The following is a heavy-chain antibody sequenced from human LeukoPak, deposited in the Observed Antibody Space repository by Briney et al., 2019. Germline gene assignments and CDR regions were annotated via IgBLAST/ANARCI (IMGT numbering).Heavy chain of an antibody. CDR1: GFTFSSYA. V-gene: IGHV3-30-3*01. J-gene: IGHJ4*02. Sequence: GGSLRLSCAASGFTFSSYAMHWVRQAPGKGLEWVAVISYDGSNKYYADSVKGPFTISRDNSKNTLYLQMNSLRAEDTAVYYCARDRPEVVGWGQGTLVTVSS. CDR2: ISYDGSNK. D-gene: IGHD2-15*01. CDR3: ARDRPEVVG.